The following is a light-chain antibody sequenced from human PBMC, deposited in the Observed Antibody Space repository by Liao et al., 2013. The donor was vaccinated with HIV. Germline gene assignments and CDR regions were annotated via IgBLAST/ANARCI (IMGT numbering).Light chain of an antibody. CDR1: KLEDKY. J-gene: IGLJ2*01. Sequence: SYELTQAPSVSVSPGQTANITCSGDKLEDKYVSWYQQRPGQSPVVVIFEDSKRPSGIPERFSGSNSGNTATLTISGTQAMDEADYYCQAWDSSTRGHVVFGGGTKLTVL. V-gene: IGLV3-1*01. CDR3: QAWDSSTRGHVV. CDR2: EDS.